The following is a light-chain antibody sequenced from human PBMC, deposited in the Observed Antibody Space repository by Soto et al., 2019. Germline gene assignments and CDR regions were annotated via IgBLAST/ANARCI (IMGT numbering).Light chain of an antibody. CDR3: SSYAGRSMYV. Sequence: QSALTQPPSASGSPGQSVTFSCTGTSSDVGTYDYVSWYQQYPGKAPKLLIYGVTRRPSGVPDRFSGSKSGNTAALTVSGLPAEDEAYYYCSSYAGRSMYVLGTGTKVTVL. V-gene: IGLV2-8*01. CDR2: GVT. CDR1: SSDVGTYDY. J-gene: IGLJ1*01.